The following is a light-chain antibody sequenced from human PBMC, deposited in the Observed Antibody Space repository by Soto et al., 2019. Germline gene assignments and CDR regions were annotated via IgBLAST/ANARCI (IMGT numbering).Light chain of an antibody. CDR2: LGS. J-gene: IGKJ3*01. Sequence: DIVMTQSPLSLPVTPGEPASISCRSSQSLLHSNGYNYLDWYLQKPGQSPQLLIYLGSNRASGVPDRFSGSGACTDFTLKISRVEAEDVGVYYCMQALQPAFGPGTKVDIK. V-gene: IGKV2-28*01. CDR3: MQALQPA. CDR1: QSLLHSNGYNY.